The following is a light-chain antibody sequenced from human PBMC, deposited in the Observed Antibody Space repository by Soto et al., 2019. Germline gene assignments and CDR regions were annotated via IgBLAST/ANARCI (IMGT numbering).Light chain of an antibody. V-gene: IGLV2-8*01. J-gene: IGLJ2*01. CDR3: SSFAVSPVV. Sequence: QSVLTQPPSASGSPGQSVTITCSGTSSDVGDENYVSWYQQHPGKVPKLILYEVSKRPSGVPDRFSGSRSGNTASLTVSGLQAEDEADYYCSSFAVSPVVFGGGTKLTVL. CDR2: EVS. CDR1: SSDVGDENY.